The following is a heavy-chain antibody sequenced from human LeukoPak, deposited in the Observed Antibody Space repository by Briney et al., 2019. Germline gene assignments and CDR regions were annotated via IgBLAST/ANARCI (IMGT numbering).Heavy chain of an antibody. CDR2: IIPIFGTA. V-gene: IGHV1-69*13. D-gene: IGHD2-2*01. CDR1: GYTFTSYD. J-gene: IGHJ6*02. CDR3: ARDPYCSSTSCPPEHYYGMDV. Sequence: ASVEVSCKASGYTFTSYDINWVRQATGQGLEWMGGIIPIFGTANYAQKFQGRVTITADESTSTAYMELSSLRSEDTAVYYCARDPYCSSTSCPPEHYYGMDVWGQGTTVTVSS.